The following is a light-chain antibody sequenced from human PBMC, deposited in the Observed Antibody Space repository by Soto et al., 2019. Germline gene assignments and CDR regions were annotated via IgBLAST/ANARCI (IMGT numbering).Light chain of an antibody. Sequence: QSVLTPPASVSGSPGQSITISCSGTSSDIGTYDHVAWFQQFPGKTPKLMIYSVSDRPSGVSYRFSGSKSGNTASLTISGLQAEDEADYYCISYTVSRSYVFGTGTKGTVL. CDR2: SVS. CDR1: SSDIGTYDH. J-gene: IGLJ1*01. CDR3: ISYTVSRSYV. V-gene: IGLV2-14*01.